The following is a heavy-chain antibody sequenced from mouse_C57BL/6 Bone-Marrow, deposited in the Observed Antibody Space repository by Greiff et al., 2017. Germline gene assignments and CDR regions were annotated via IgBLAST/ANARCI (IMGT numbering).Heavy chain of an antibody. D-gene: IGHD1-1*01. CDR2: INPSNGGT. CDR1: GYTFTSYW. CDR3: ARAKGITTVGAPYGYFDV. Sequence: VQLQQPGTELVKPGASVKLSCKASGYTFTSYWMHWVQQRPGQGLEWIGNINPSNGGTNYNAKFKNKATLTVDNPSSTAYMQLSSLTSADSAVYYCARAKGITTVGAPYGYFDVWGTGTTVTVAS. V-gene: IGHV1-53*01. J-gene: IGHJ1*03.